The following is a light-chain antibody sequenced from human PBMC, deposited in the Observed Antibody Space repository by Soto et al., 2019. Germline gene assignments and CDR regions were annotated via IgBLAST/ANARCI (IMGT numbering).Light chain of an antibody. CDR3: SSYAGRTNVV. CDR1: SSDVGGYNY. V-gene: IGLV2-8*01. CDR2: EVS. J-gene: IGLJ3*02. Sequence: QSALTQPPSASGSPGLSVTMSCTGTSSDVGGYNYVSWYQQHPGKAPKLMIYEVSKRPSGVPDRFSGSKSGNTASLTVSGLQAEDEADYYCSSYAGRTNVVFGGGTKLTVL.